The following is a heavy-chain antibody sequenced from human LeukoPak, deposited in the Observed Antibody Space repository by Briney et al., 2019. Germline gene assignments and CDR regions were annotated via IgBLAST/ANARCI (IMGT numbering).Heavy chain of an antibody. V-gene: IGHV4-59*01. CDR1: GGSISSYY. CDR2: IYYSGST. CDR3: ARVPAPTSFYYYGMDV. J-gene: IGHJ6*02. Sequence: PSETLSLTCTVSGGSISSYYWSWIRQPPGKGLEWIGYIYYSGSTNYNPSLKSRVTISVDTSKNQFSLKLSSVTAADTAVHYCARVPAPTSFYYYGMDVWGQGTTVTVSS.